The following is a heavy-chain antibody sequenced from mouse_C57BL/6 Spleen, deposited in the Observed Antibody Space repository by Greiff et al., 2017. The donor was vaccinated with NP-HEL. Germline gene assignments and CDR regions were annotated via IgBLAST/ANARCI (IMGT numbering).Heavy chain of an antibody. CDR3: ARKTAQALYYAMDY. Sequence: VKLQESGPGLVQPSQSLSITCTVSGFSLTSYGVHWVRQSPGKGLEWLGVIWSGGSTDYNAAFIYRLSISKDNSKSQVFFKMNSLQADDTAIYYCARKTAQALYYAMDYWGQGTSVTVSS. D-gene: IGHD3-2*02. J-gene: IGHJ4*01. CDR1: GFSLTSYG. V-gene: IGHV2-2*01. CDR2: IWSGGST.